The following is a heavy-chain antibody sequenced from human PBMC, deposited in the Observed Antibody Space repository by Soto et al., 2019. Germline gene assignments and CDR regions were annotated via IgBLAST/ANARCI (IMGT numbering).Heavy chain of an antibody. D-gene: IGHD3-22*01. CDR1: GGTFSRHA. J-gene: IGHJ4*02. V-gene: IGHV1-69*01. CDR3: ASPDYYDSSGYYGRSGAFDY. CDR2: IIPIFGTA. Sequence: QVQLVQSGAEVRKPGSSVKVSCKASGGTFSRHAISWVRQAPGQGLEWMGGIIPIFGTANHAQKFQGRVTIIADESTSTVYMELSSLRSEDTAVYYCASPDYYDSSGYYGRSGAFDYWGQGTLVTVSS.